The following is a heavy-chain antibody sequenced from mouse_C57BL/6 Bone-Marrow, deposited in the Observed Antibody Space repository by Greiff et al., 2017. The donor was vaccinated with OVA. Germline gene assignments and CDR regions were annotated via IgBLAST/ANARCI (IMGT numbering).Heavy chain of an antibody. D-gene: IGHD1-1*01. CDR2: IDPENGDT. CDR3: MTVVSPYWYYGV. J-gene: IGHJ1*03. CDR1: GFNIKDDY. Sequence: EVQLQQSGAELVRPGASVKLSCTASGFNIKDDYMHWVKQRPEQGLEWIGWIDPENGDTEYASKFQGKATITADTSSNTAYLQLSSLTSEDTAVYYCMTVVSPYWYYGVWGTRTTGTVSS. V-gene: IGHV14-4*01.